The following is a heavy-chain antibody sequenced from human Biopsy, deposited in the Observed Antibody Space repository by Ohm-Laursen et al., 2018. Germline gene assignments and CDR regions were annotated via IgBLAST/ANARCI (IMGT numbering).Heavy chain of an antibody. J-gene: IGHJ2*01. CDR3: ARGLSSGWYGYFDV. V-gene: IGHV3-33*04. CDR2: IWYDGTNE. Sequence: RSLRLSCAASGFTFGHYAMHWVRQAPGKGLEWISLIWYDGTNEDYADSVKGRFTISRGNSKNTLYLQINTLTLKDTAFYYCARGLSSGWYGYFDVWGRGTLVTVSS. CDR1: GFTFGHYA. D-gene: IGHD6-19*01.